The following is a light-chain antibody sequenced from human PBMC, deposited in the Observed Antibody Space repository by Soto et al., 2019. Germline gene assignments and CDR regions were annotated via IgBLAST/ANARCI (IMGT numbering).Light chain of an antibody. CDR1: QSISIN. CDR3: QQFRNWSWT. CDR2: GAS. V-gene: IGKV3D-15*01. J-gene: IGKJ1*01. Sequence: EIVMTQSPATLSVSPGERATLSCRASQSISINLAWYQHKPGQAPRLLIHGASTRATGVPARISGSGSGTEFTLTISSLQSEDFAVYYCQQFRNWSWTFGQGTKVDIK.